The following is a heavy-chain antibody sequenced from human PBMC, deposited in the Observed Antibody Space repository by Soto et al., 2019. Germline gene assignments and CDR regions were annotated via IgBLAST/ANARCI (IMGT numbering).Heavy chain of an antibody. V-gene: IGHV1-69*13. CDR1: GGTFSSYA. Sequence: SVKVSCKASGGTFSSYAISWVRQAPGQGLEWMGGIISIFGTANYAQKFQGRVTITADESTSTAYMELSSLRSEDTAVYYCAGPGDYYYYYGMDVWGQGTTVTVSS. J-gene: IGHJ6*02. CDR2: IISIFGTA. CDR3: AGPGDYYYYYGMDV.